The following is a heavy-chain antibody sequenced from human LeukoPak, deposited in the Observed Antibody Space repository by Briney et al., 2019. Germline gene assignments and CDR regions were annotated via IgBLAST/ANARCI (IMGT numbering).Heavy chain of an antibody. J-gene: IGHJ4*02. CDR3: ARAPMIVVVPLDY. V-gene: IGHV1-2*02. CDR1: GYTFTGYY. D-gene: IGHD3-22*01. Sequence: ASVKVSCKASGYTFTGYYMHWVRQAPGQGLEWIGWINPNSGGTNYAQKFEGRVTMTRDTSISTAYMELSRLRSDDTAVYYCARAPMIVVVPLDYWGQGTLVTVSS. CDR2: INPNSGGT.